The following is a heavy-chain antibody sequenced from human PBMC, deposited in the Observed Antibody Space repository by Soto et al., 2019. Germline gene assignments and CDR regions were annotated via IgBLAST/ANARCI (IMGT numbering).Heavy chain of an antibody. V-gene: IGHV3-23*01. CDR2: VTTAGVPT. J-gene: IGHJ4*02. CDR3: AKGGGGDHGY. D-gene: IGHD2-21*02. Sequence: EVQLLESGGGLVRPGGSLRLSCAASGFTFSSSDMSWVRQAPGKGLEWVSSVTTAGVPTDYADSVKGRFTISRDNSNNTLYLHMNSLSAEDPAVYYCAKGGGGDHGYWGQGTLVAVSS. CDR1: GFTFSSSD.